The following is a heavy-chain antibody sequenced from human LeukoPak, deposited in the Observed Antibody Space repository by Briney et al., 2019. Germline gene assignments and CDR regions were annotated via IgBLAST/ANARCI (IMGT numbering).Heavy chain of an antibody. CDR2: IRSKADGGTA. CDR1: GFTFSDAW. CDR3: ARIVVLEAATGY. V-gene: IGHV3-15*01. J-gene: IGHJ4*02. D-gene: IGHD2-15*01. Sequence: GGSLRLSCEASGFTFSDAWMYWVRRAPGKGLEWVGRIRSKADGGTADYAAPVKGRLTISRDDSKNTVYLHMNSLKTDDTAVYYCARIVVLEAATGYWGQGTLVTVSS.